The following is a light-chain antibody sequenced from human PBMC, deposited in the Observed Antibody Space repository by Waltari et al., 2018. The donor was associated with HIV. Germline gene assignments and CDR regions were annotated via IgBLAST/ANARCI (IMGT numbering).Light chain of an antibody. V-gene: IGKV3-11*01. J-gene: IGKJ2*01. Sequence: EIVLTQSPAPLSLSPGERATLSCRASQSVSSYLAWYQQKPGQAPRPLIYDASNRATGIPARFSGSGSGTDCTLTISSLGPEDFAVYYCQQRSNWPPYTFGQGTKLEIK. CDR3: QQRSNWPPYT. CDR2: DAS. CDR1: QSVSSY.